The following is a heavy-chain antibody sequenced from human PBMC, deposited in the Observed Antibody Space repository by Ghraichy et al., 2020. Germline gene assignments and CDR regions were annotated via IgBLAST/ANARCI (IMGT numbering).Heavy chain of an antibody. Sequence: ASVKVSCKASGYTFTSYAMHWVRQAPGQRLEWMGWINAGNGNTKYSQKFQGRVTITRDTSASTAYMELSSLRSEDTAVYYCAREGGYYDSSGYSRVRAFDIWGQGTMVTVSS. CDR1: GYTFTSYA. D-gene: IGHD3-22*01. J-gene: IGHJ3*02. CDR3: AREGGYYDSSGYSRVRAFDI. CDR2: INAGNGNT. V-gene: IGHV1-3*01.